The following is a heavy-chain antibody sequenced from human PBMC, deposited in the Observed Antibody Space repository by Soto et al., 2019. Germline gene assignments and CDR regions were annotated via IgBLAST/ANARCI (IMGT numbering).Heavy chain of an antibody. CDR1: GFTFSSYN. J-gene: IGHJ3*02. V-gene: IGHV3-21*01. CDR3: ARGYCSRSSCYTGDAFDI. CDR2: ISSSSRYM. D-gene: IGHD2-2*02. Sequence: EVQLVESGGGLVKPGGSLRLSCAASGFTFSSYNMNWVRQAPGKGLEWVSSISSSSRYMYYGDSVKGRLTISRDNAKNSLYLHMNSLRAEDTAVYYCARGYCSRSSCYTGDAFDIWGQGTVVTVSS.